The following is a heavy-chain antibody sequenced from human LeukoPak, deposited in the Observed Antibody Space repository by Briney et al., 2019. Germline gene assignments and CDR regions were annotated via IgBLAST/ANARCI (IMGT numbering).Heavy chain of an antibody. D-gene: IGHD5-12*01. CDR1: GFTFSSHA. CDR3: AKGAYDYIEIAYFDY. J-gene: IGHJ4*02. V-gene: IGHV3-23*01. Sequence: GGSLRLSCAASGFTFSSHAMSWVRQAPGKGLEWVSAISDGGGTTFYADSVKGRFTISRDKSENTLYLQMNSLRAEDTAVYYCAKGAYDYIEIAYFDYWGQGSLVTVSS. CDR2: ISDGGGTT.